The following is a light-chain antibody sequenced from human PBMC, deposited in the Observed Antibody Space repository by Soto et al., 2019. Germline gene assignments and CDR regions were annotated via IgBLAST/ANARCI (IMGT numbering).Light chain of an antibody. CDR2: EVS. CDR3: SSYAGSDYYV. CDR1: SSDTGDYNY. Sequence: QSVLTQPPSASGSPGQSVTISCSGTSSDTGDYNYVSWYQQHPGKAPKLMIYEVSKRPSGVPDRFSGSKSGNTASLTVSGLQAEDEADYYCSSYAGSDYYVFGTGTKVTVL. V-gene: IGLV2-8*01. J-gene: IGLJ1*01.